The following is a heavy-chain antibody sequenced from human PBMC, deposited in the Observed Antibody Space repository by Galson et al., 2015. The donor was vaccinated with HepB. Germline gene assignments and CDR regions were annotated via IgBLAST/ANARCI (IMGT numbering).Heavy chain of an antibody. J-gene: IGHJ4*02. V-gene: IGHV3-7*01. CDR1: GFTFSSYW. D-gene: IGHD2-2*01. Sequence: SLRLSCAVSGFTFSSYWMSWVRQAPGKGPEWVANIKEDGSEGYYVDSVEGRFTISRDNAKNLLYLQMNNLRAEDTALYYCARAKYGPEYWGQGTLVTVSS. CDR2: IKEDGSEG. CDR3: ARAKYGPEY.